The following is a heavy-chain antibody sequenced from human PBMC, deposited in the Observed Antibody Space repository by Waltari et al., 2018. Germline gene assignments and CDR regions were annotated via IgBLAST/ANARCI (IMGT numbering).Heavy chain of an antibody. Sequence: EVQLEESGGGLVQPGGALRLSCAASGFTFSSYAMSWVRQAPGKGVEWVSGISGSCVGTYYADSVKGRLNISRDNSRNTLDLQMNSLRAEDTAVYYCAKGGGYFGSGTYYKNNWFDPWGQGTRVTVSS. V-gene: IGHV3-23*04. D-gene: IGHD3-10*01. J-gene: IGHJ5*02. CDR2: ISGSCVGT. CDR3: AKGGGYFGSGTYYKNNWFDP. CDR1: GFTFSSYA.